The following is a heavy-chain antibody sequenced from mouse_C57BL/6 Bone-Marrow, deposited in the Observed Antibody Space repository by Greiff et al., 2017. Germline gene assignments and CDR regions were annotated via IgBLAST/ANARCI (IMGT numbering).Heavy chain of an antibody. CDR1: GYTFTDYY. Sequence: EVQLQQSGPVLVKPGASVKMSCKASGYTFTDYYMNWVKQSHGKSLEWIGVINPYNGGTSYNQKFKGKATLTVDKSSSTAYMELNSLTSEDSAVYYCARWALLWLRRSWFAYWGQGTLVTVSA. D-gene: IGHD2-2*01. V-gene: IGHV1-19*01. J-gene: IGHJ3*01. CDR3: ARWALLWLRRSWFAY. CDR2: INPYNGGT.